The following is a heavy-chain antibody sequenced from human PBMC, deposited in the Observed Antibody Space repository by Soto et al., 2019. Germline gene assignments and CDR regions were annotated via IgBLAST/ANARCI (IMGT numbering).Heavy chain of an antibody. CDR1: GGSTSSSDW. V-gene: IGHV4-4*02. CDR2: IHRDGVT. D-gene: IGHD1-26*01. Sequence: QVHLQESGPGLVKPSETLSLTCAISGGSTSSSDWWTWVRQPPGEGLEWIGEIHRDGVTNYNSSRKSPLTISLDQSRNQFSLSLTSVTAAAAAVYFCAGRPEIHPRWGQGILVPVSS. J-gene: IGHJ4*02. CDR3: AGRPEIHPR.